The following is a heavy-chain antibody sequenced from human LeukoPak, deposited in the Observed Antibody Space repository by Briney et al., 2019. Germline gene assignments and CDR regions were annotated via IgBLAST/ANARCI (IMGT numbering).Heavy chain of an antibody. Sequence: ASVKVSCKTSGYTFTSYRISWVRQAPGQGLEWMGWINPNNGNTDYAQRLQGRLTVTKDTSTSTAYMELRSLRSDDTALYYCARDVGQYCGGGSCYPLDYWGQGTLVTVSS. D-gene: IGHD2-15*01. CDR2: INPNNGNT. V-gene: IGHV1-18*04. CDR1: GYTFTSYR. CDR3: ARDVGQYCGGGSCYPLDY. J-gene: IGHJ4*02.